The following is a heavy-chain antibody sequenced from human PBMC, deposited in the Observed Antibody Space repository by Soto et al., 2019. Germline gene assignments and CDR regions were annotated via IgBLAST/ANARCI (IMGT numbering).Heavy chain of an antibody. CDR2: INSDGSNT. J-gene: IGHJ5*02. V-gene: IGHV3-74*01. Sequence: WGSLRLPCTASGFTFSSYGIHCVLQTPGMGLVWVSRINSDGSNTSYADSVKGRFTISRDSSKNTVYLQMDSLKVEDTAVYYCARDVDRTSHLNWFDPWGQGTLVTVSS. CDR3: ARDVDRTSHLNWFDP. CDR1: GFTFSSYG. D-gene: IGHD5-12*01.